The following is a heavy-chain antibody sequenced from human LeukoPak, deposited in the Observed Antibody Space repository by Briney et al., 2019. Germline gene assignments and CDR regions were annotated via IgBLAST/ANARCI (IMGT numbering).Heavy chain of an antibody. CDR1: GYTFTGYY. Sequence: ASVKVSCKASGYTFTGYYMHWVRQAPGQGLEWMGGIIPIFGTANYAQKFQGRVTITADESTSTAYMELSSLRSEDTAVYYCARDGSEDDSSGYYYVPLLEYWGQGTLVTVSS. CDR2: IIPIFGTA. J-gene: IGHJ4*02. CDR3: ARDGSEDDSSGYYYVPLLEY. V-gene: IGHV1-69*13. D-gene: IGHD3-22*01.